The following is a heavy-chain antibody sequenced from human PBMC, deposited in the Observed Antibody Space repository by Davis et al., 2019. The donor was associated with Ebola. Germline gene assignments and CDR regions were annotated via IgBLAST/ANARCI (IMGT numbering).Heavy chain of an antibody. D-gene: IGHD1-7*01. J-gene: IGHJ6*02. Sequence: ASVKVSCKASGYTFTSYYMHWVRQAPGQGLEWMGIINPSGGSTSYAQKFQGRVTMTRDTSTSTVYMELSSLRSEDTAVYYCARDDLPYNWNSDYYYGMDVWGQGTTVTVSS. CDR1: GYTFTSYY. CDR2: INPSGGST. CDR3: ARDDLPYNWNSDYYYGMDV. V-gene: IGHV1-46*01.